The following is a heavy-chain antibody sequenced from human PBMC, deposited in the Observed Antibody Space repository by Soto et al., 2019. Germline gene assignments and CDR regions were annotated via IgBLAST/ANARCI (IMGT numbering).Heavy chain of an antibody. J-gene: IGHJ3*02. D-gene: IGHD6-13*01. Sequence: GGSLRLSCAASGFTFSSYGMHWVRQAPGKGLEWVAVISYDGSNKYYADSVKGRFTISRDNSKNTLYLQMNSLRAEDTAVYYCAKGGKIAAARYAFDIWGQGTMVTVSS. CDR1: GFTFSSYG. CDR3: AKGGKIAAARYAFDI. V-gene: IGHV3-30*18. CDR2: ISYDGSNK.